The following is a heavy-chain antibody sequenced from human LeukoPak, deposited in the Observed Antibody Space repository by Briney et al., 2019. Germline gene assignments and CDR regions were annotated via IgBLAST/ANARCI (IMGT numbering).Heavy chain of an antibody. CDR3: ARAKFYYDSSGYSCWFDP. CDR2: INHSGST. Sequence: SETLSLTCAVYGGSFSGYYWSWIRQPPGKGLEWIGEINHSGSTNYNPSLKSRVTISVDTSKNQFSLKLSSVTAADTAVYYCARAKFYYDSSGYSCWFDPWGQGTLVTVSS. J-gene: IGHJ5*02. V-gene: IGHV4-34*01. CDR1: GGSFSGYY. D-gene: IGHD3-22*01.